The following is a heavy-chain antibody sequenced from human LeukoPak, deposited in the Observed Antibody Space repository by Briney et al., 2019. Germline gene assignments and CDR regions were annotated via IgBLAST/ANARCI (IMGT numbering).Heavy chain of an antibody. CDR1: GFTFSSYW. Sequence: GGSLRLSCAASGFTFSSYWMHWVRQAPGKGLAWVSRINSDGSSTSYADSVKGRFTISRDNSKNTLYLQMNSLRAEDTAAYYCASIRGAFDYWGQGTLVTVSS. D-gene: IGHD5-12*01. J-gene: IGHJ4*02. CDR2: INSDGSST. CDR3: ASIRGAFDY. V-gene: IGHV3-74*01.